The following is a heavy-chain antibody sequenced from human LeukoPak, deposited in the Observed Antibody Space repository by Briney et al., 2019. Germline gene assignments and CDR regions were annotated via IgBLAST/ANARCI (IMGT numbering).Heavy chain of an antibody. Sequence: ASVKVSCKASGYTFTSYGISWVRQAPGQGLEWMGWISAYNGNTNYAQKLQGRVTMTTDTSTSTAYMELRSLRSDDTAVYYCARGTNYDSGGYYYSGYYFDYWGQGTLVTVSS. CDR3: ARGTNYDSGGYYYSGYYFDY. J-gene: IGHJ4*02. CDR2: ISAYNGNT. D-gene: IGHD3-22*01. CDR1: GYTFTSYG. V-gene: IGHV1-18*01.